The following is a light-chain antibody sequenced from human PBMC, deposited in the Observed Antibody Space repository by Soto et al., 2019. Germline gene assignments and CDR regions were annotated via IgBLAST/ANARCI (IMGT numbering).Light chain of an antibody. CDR1: SSDVGGYNY. J-gene: IGLJ2*01. CDR2: AVS. CDR3: SSYASSSSPYVV. V-gene: IGLV2-14*01. Sequence: QSALTQPASVSGSPGQSITISCTGTSSDVGGYNYVSWYQQHPGMAPKLMIYAVSNRPSGVSNRFSGCKSGNTASLTISGLQAEDEAHYYYSSYASSSSPYVVFGGGTKLTVL.